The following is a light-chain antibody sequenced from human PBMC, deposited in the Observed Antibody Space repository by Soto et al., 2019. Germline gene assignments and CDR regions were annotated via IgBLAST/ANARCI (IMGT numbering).Light chain of an antibody. CDR1: TSNIATNS. CDR2: FSH. Sequence: QSVLTQPPSASGTPGQTVTISCSGGTSNIATNSIAWYQHLPGTAPKLLIYFSHQRPLGVPDRFSGSKSGTSGSLVISGLQSEDEADYYCNLYTSSNTYVFGTGTKLTVL. V-gene: IGLV1-44*01. CDR3: NLYTSSNTYV. J-gene: IGLJ1*01.